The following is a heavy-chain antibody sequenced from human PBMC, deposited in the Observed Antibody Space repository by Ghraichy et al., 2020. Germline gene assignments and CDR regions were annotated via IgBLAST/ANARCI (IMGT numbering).Heavy chain of an antibody. J-gene: IGHJ3*02. Sequence: SETLSLTCTVSGYSISSGYYWGWIRQPPGKGLEWIGSIYHSGSTYYNPSLKSRVTISVDTSKNQFSLKLSSVTAADTAVYYCATFNIVVVPAAIEDDAFDIWGQGTMVTVSS. CDR2: IYHSGST. D-gene: IGHD2-2*01. V-gene: IGHV4-38-2*02. CDR1: GYSISSGYY. CDR3: ATFNIVVVPAAIEDDAFDI.